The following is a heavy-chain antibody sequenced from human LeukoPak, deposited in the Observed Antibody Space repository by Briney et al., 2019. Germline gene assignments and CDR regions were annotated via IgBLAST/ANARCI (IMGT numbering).Heavy chain of an antibody. J-gene: IGHJ4*02. V-gene: IGHV4-59*11. CDR1: GGSISSHY. D-gene: IGHD3-10*01. Sequence: SETLSLTCTVSGGSISSHYWSWIRPLPGKGLEWIGYIYYSGSTNYNPSLKSRVTISVDTSKNQFSLKLSSVTAADTAVYYCARGVERGPYFDYWGQGTLVTVSS. CDR3: ARGVERGPYFDY. CDR2: IYYSGST.